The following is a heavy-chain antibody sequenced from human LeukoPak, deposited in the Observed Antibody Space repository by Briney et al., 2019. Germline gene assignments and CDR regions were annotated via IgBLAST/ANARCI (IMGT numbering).Heavy chain of an antibody. D-gene: IGHD3-3*01. J-gene: IGHJ4*02. CDR1: GFTFGSYS. V-gene: IGHV3-21*01. CDR3: ARGLRFLEWLPFDY. CDR2: ISSSSSYI. Sequence: GGSLRLSCAASGFTFGSYSMNWVRQAPGKGLEWVSSISSSSSYIYYADSVKGRFTISRDNAKNSLYLQMNSLRAEDTAVYYCARGLRFLEWLPFDYWGQGTLVTVSS.